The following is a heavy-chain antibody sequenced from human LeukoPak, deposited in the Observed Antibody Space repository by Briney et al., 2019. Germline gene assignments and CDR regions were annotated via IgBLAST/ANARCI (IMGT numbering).Heavy chain of an antibody. D-gene: IGHD6-13*01. Sequence: SETLSLTCTVSGGSISSSSYYWGWIRQPPGKGLEWIGSIYYSGSTYYNPSLKSRVTISVDTSKNQFSLKLSSVTAADTAVYYCARIGAAAGTGGFDYWGQGTLVTVSS. J-gene: IGHJ4*02. V-gene: IGHV4-39*01. CDR2: IYYSGST. CDR3: ARIGAAAGTGGFDY. CDR1: GGSISSSSYY.